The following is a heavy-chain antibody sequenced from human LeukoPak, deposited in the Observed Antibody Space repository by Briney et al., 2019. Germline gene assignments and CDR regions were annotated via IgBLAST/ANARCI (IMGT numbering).Heavy chain of an antibody. D-gene: IGHD6-19*01. Sequence: ASVKVSCKASGGTFSSYAISWVRQAPGQGLERMGGIIPIFGTANYAQKFQGRVTITADESTSTAYMELSSLRSEDTAVYYCTREHLPSSGSFDYWGQGTLVTVSS. CDR2: IIPIFGTA. CDR3: TREHLPSSGSFDY. J-gene: IGHJ4*02. V-gene: IGHV1-69*13. CDR1: GGTFSSYA.